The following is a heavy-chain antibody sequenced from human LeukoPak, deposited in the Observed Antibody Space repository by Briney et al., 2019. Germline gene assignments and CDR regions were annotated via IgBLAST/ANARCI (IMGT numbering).Heavy chain of an antibody. CDR2: ISCSGGST. J-gene: IGHJ6*04. D-gene: IGHD3-10*01. V-gene: IGHV3-23*01. Sequence: GGSLRLSCAASGFTFSSYAMSWVRQAPGKGLEGVSAISCSGGSTYYADSVKGRFTISRDNSKNTLYLQMNSLRAEDTAVYYCAKGGLITMVRGEAYYYYGMDVWGKGTTVTVSS. CDR1: GFTFSSYA. CDR3: AKGGLITMVRGEAYYYYGMDV.